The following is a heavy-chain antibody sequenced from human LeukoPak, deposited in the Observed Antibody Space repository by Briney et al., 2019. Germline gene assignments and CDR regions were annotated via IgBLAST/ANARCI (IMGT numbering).Heavy chain of an antibody. V-gene: IGHV3-23*01. CDR3: AKGIAAGPLYYFDS. CDR1: GFTFSNFA. D-gene: IGHD6-13*01. Sequence: GGSLRLSCAASGFTFSNFAMSWVCQAPGKGLEWVSAFSGSNNYTYYTDSVKGRFTISRDNSKNTLYLQMNSLRAEDTAVYYCAKGIAAGPLYYFDSWGQGTLVTVSS. CDR2: FSGSNNYT. J-gene: IGHJ4*02.